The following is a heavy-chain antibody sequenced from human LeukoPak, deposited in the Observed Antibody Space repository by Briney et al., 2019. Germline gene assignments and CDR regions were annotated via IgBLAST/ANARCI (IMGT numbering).Heavy chain of an antibody. V-gene: IGHV4-39*01. J-gene: IGHJ3*02. D-gene: IGHD1-26*01. CDR2: IYYSGST. CDR1: GGSISSSGSY. CDR3: ARRGSYDTFDI. Sequence: SETLSLTCTVSGGSISSSGSYWGWIRQPPGKGLEWIGNIYYSGSTYYDPSLKSRVTISVDTSKNQFSLKLSSVTAADTAVFYCARRGSYDTFDIWGQGTMVTVSS.